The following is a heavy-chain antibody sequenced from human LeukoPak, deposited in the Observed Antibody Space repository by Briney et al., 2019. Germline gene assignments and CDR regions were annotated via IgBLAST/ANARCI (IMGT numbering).Heavy chain of an antibody. CDR1: GGTFSSYA. D-gene: IGHD2-15*01. CDR3: AREVCSGGSCYRHFDY. Sequence: ASVKVSCKASGGTFSSYAISWVRQAPGQGLEWMGRIIPILGIANYAQKFQGRVTITADKSTSTAYMELSSLRSEDTAVYYCAREVCSGGSCYRHFDYWGQGTLVTVSS. V-gene: IGHV1-69*04. CDR2: IIPILGIA. J-gene: IGHJ4*02.